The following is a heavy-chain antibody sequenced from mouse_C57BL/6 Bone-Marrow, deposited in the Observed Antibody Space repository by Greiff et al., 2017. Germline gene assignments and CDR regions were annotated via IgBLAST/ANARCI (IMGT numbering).Heavy chain of an antibody. Sequence: EVQLQESGPELVKPGASVKIPCKASGYTFTDYNMDWVKQSHGKSLEWIGDINPNNGGTIYNQKFKGKATLTVDKSSSTAYMELRSLTSEDTAVYYCARCDYDWFAYWGQGTLVTVSA. J-gene: IGHJ3*01. V-gene: IGHV1-18*01. CDR2: INPNNGGT. CDR1: GYTFTDYN. CDR3: ARCDYDWFAY. D-gene: IGHD2-4*01.